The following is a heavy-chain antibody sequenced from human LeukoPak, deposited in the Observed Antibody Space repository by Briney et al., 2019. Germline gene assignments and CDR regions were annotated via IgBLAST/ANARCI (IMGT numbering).Heavy chain of an antibody. CDR2: FDPEDGET. CDR1: GYTLTELS. J-gene: IGHJ6*02. CDR3: VTSSGYSSSIRPLDYYYGMDV. V-gene: IGHV1-24*01. D-gene: IGHD6-6*01. Sequence: ASVKVSCKVYGYTLTELSMHWVRQAPGKGLEWMGSFDPEDGETIYAQKFQGRVTMTEDTSTDTAYMELSSLRSEDTAVYYCVTSSGYSSSIRPLDYYYGMDVWGQGTTVTVSS.